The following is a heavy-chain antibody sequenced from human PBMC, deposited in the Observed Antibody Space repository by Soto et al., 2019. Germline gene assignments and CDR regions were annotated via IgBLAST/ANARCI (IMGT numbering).Heavy chain of an antibody. V-gene: IGHV3-30*18. CDR2: ISYDGDNK. CDR1: GYMFNDYV. Sequence: WGSLRLSCEASGYMFNDYVMHWVRQAPGKGLDWVAVISYDGDNKYYAQSVKGRFTISRDNSKNTLFLHMDSLRREDTAVYHCVKVDLVTGVLHSPDVFDFWGQGTL. CDR3: VKVDLVTGVLHSPDVFDF. J-gene: IGHJ3*01. D-gene: IGHD2-21*02.